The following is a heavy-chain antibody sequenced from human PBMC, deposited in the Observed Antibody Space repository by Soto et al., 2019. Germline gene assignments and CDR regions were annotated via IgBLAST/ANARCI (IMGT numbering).Heavy chain of an antibody. CDR2: INPNSGGT. Sequence: QVQLVQSGAEVKKPGASVKVSCKASGYTFTGYYMHWVRQAPGQGLEWMGWINPNSGGTNYAQKFQGWVTMTRDTPXSTDYMELSRLRSDDTAVYYCARGEGGPRWGSIDYWGQGTLVTVSS. V-gene: IGHV1-2*04. J-gene: IGHJ4*02. CDR3: ARGEGGPRWGSIDY. CDR1: GYTFTGYY. D-gene: IGHD2-21*01.